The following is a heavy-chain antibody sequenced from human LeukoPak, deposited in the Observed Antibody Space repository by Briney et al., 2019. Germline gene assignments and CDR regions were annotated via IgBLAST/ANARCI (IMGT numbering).Heavy chain of an antibody. CDR2: ISGSGGST. CDR1: GFTLSSYA. CDR3: AKNPYDILTGPYFDY. Sequence: GSLRLSCAASGFTLSSYAMSRVRPAPGKGVEWVSAISGSGGSTYYADSVKGRFTISRDNSKNTLYLQMNSLRAEDTAVYYCAKNPYDILTGPYFDYWGQGTLVTVSS. V-gene: IGHV3-23*01. J-gene: IGHJ4*02. D-gene: IGHD3-9*01.